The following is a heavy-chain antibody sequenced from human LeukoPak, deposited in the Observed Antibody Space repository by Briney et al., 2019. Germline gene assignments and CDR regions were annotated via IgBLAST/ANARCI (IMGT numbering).Heavy chain of an antibody. CDR2: INPNSGGT. D-gene: IGHD3-22*01. CDR3: ARDRMDYYDSSGSVDY. Sequence: ASVKVSCKASGYTFTGYYMHWVRQAPGQGLEWMGWINPNSGGTNYAQKFQGRVAMTRDTSISTAYMELSRLRSDDTAAYYCARDRMDYYDSSGSVDYWGQGTLVTVSS. V-gene: IGHV1-2*02. J-gene: IGHJ4*02. CDR1: GYTFTGYY.